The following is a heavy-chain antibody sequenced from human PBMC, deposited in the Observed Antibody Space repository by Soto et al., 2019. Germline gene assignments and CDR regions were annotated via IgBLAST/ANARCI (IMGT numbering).Heavy chain of an antibody. CDR3: AREKSIAAPQLYYYYGMDV. Sequence: ASVKVSCKASGYTFTGYYMHWVRQAPGQGLEWMGWINPNSGGTNYAQKFQGWVTMTRDTSISTAYMELSRLRSDDTAVYYCAREKSIAAPQLYYYYGMDVWGQGTTVTVSS. D-gene: IGHD6-6*01. V-gene: IGHV1-2*04. J-gene: IGHJ6*02. CDR1: GYTFTGYY. CDR2: INPNSGGT.